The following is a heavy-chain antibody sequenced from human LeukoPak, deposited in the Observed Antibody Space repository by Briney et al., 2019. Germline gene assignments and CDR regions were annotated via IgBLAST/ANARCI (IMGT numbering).Heavy chain of an antibody. CDR2: INQDGSEK. CDR3: ARGHYGMDV. J-gene: IGHJ6*02. Sequence: GGSLRLSCGASGFTFSNSWMSWVRQAPGKGLEWVANINQDGSEKYYVDSVEGRFTISRDNAKNSLYLQMNSLRAEDTAVYYCARGHYGMDVWGQGTTVTVSS. V-gene: IGHV3-7*05. CDR1: GFTFSNSW.